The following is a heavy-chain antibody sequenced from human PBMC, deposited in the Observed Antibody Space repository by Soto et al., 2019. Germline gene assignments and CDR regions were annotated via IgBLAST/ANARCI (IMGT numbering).Heavy chain of an antibody. CDR3: GRVVEGANRTTDFHS. CDR2: VYYSGGA. J-gene: IGHJ5*01. Sequence: QVHLQESGPGLVKPSETLSLTCAVSGVSIHNSHSFWGWIRQPPGKGLEFIANVYYSGGAHYNPSFKSPVTISGDQATKQVSRMMRSLTAAETAVYFWGRVVEGANRTTDFHSWGQGTLGTVSS. D-gene: IGHD3-16*01. V-gene: IGHV4-39*01. CDR1: GVSIHNSHSF.